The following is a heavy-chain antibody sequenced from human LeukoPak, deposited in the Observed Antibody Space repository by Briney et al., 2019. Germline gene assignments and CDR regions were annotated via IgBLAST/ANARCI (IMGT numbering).Heavy chain of an antibody. V-gene: IGHV3-21*01. CDR3: AKELFQWANADY. J-gene: IGHJ4*02. D-gene: IGHD1-26*01. CDR2: ISSGSIYI. CDR1: GFTFSSYS. Sequence: GGSLRLSCAASGFTFSSYSMNWVRQAPGKGLEWVSSISSGSIYIYYADSVKGRFTISRDNAKNSLYLQMNSLRAEDTAVYYCAKELFQWANADYWGQGTLVTVSS.